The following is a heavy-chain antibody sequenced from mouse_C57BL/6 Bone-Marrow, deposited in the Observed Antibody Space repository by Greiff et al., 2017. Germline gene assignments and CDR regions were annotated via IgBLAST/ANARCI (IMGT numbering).Heavy chain of an antibody. J-gene: IGHJ3*01. D-gene: IGHD2-4*01. CDR3: ARYGGVYYDYDDAY. Sequence: VQLQQSGPELVKPGASVKISCKASGYTFTDYYMNWVKQSHGKSLEWIGDINPNNGGTSYNQKFKGKATLTVDKSSSTAYMERRSLTSEDSAVYYCARYGGVYYDYDDAYWGQGTLVTVSA. CDR2: INPNNGGT. V-gene: IGHV1-26*01. CDR1: GYTFTDYY.